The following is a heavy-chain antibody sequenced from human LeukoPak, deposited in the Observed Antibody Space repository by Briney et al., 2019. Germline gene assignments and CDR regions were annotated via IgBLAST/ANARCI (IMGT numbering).Heavy chain of an antibody. J-gene: IGHJ4*02. Sequence: GGSLRLSCAASGFTFRSYWMSWVRQPPGKGLEWVANIKQDGSEKYYVDSVRGRFTISRDNTKNSVYPQMSSLRAEDTAVYYCARDGTPFDSWGQGTLVTVSS. D-gene: IGHD1-26*01. CDR1: GFTFRSYW. V-gene: IGHV3-7*01. CDR2: IKQDGSEK. CDR3: ARDGTPFDS.